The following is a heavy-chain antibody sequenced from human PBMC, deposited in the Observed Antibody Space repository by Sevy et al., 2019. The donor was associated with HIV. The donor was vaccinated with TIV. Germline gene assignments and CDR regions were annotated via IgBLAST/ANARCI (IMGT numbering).Heavy chain of an antibody. Sequence: GGSLRLSCVASGLTFSSYSMNWVRQAPGKGLEWVSYISNSGTTISYSDSVRGRFSISRDNARNSLYLQMNSLRAEDTAVYYCARDLPPSATTVAHFDYWGQGTLVTVSS. CDR1: GLTFSSYS. CDR3: ARDLPPSATTVAHFDY. J-gene: IGHJ4*02. D-gene: IGHD4-17*01. V-gene: IGHV3-48*04. CDR2: ISNSGTTI.